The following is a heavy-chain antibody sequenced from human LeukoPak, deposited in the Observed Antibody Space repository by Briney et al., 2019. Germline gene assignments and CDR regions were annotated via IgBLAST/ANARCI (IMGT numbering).Heavy chain of an antibody. V-gene: IGHV3-23*01. CDR1: GFTFSSYA. Sequence: PGGSLRLSCAASGFTFSSYAMSWVRQAPGKGLEWVSAISGSGGSTYYADSVKGRFTISRDNSKNTLYLQMNSLRAEDTAVYYCAPAGAGTQSTPFDYWGQGTLVTVSS. CDR2: ISGSGGST. D-gene: IGHD1-7*01. CDR3: APAGAGTQSTPFDY. J-gene: IGHJ4*02.